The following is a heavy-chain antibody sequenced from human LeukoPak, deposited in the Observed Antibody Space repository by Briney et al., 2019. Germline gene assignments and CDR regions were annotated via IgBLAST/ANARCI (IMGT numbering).Heavy chain of an antibody. CDR3: AKGGATVIDY. Sequence: GGSLRLSCAASGFTFSNYWMHWVRQAPGEGLVWVSRINSDGSSTTSADSVKGRFTISRDNSKNTLYLQMNSLRAEDTAVYYCAKGGATVIDYWGQGTLVTVSS. CDR2: INSDGSST. D-gene: IGHD4-17*01. CDR1: GFTFSNYW. J-gene: IGHJ4*02. V-gene: IGHV3-74*01.